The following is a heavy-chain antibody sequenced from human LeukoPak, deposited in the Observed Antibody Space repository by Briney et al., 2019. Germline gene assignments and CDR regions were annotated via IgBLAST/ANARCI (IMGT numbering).Heavy chain of an antibody. CDR1: GGSFSGYY. CDR2: INHSGST. J-gene: IGHJ1*01. D-gene: IGHD6-13*01. CDR3: ASLAAAGRLGFQH. Sequence: SETLSLTCAVYGGSFSGYYWSWIRQPPGKGLEWIEEINHSGSTNYNPSLKSRVTISVDTSKNQFSLKLSSVTAADTAVYYCASLAAAGRLGFQHWGQGTLVTVSS. V-gene: IGHV4-34*01.